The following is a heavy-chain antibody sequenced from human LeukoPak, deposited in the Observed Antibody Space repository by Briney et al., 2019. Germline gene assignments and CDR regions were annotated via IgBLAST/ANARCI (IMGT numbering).Heavy chain of an antibody. CDR1: GFAVNGDN. Sequence: GGSLRLPCAASGFAVNGDNMSWVRQAPGKRLEWVSVIYSDYDDGHTNYADSVRGRFTISRDNSKNMVYLQMNSLRVEDTAVYYCSKRSGGYYDHWGQGTLVTVSS. D-gene: IGHD3-3*01. V-gene: IGHV3-66*02. CDR2: IYSDYDDGHT. CDR3: SKRSGGYYDH. J-gene: IGHJ4*02.